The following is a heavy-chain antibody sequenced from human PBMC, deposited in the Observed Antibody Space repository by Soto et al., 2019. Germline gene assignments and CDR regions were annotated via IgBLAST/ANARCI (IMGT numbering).Heavy chain of an antibody. CDR3: ARVRYGMDV. J-gene: IGHJ6*02. V-gene: IGHV4-59*01. CDR2: IYYSGST. Sequence: SETLSLTCTVSGGSISIYYWSWIRQPPGKGLEWIGYIYYSGSTNYNPSLKSRVTISVDTSKNQFSLKLNSVTAADTAVYYCARVRYGMDVWGQGTTVTVSS. CDR1: GGSISIYY.